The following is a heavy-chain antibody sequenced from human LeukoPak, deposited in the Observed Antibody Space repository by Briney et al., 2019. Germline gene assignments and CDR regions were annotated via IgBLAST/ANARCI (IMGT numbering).Heavy chain of an antibody. CDR3: AKRGGSFIGYFDY. CDR2: IRYDRSDK. D-gene: IGHD1-26*01. J-gene: IGHJ4*02. Sequence: GGSLRLSCAASGFTFSSYDMHWVRQAPGRGLEWVAFIRYDRSDKFYADSVKGRFTISRDNSKNTLYLQMNSLRAEDTAVYYCAKRGGSFIGYFDYWGQGALVTVSS. CDR1: GFTFSSYD. V-gene: IGHV3-30*02.